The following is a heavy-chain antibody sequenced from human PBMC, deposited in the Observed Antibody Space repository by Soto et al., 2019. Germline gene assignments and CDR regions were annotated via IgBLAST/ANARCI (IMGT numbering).Heavy chain of an antibody. CDR3: ARDLVIAATIYYYGMDV. Sequence: SETLSLTCAVSGGSISSSNWWSWVRQPPGKGLEWIGEIYHSGSTNYNPSLKSRVTISVDKSKNQFSLKLSSVTAADTAVYYCARDLVIAATIYYYGMDVWGQGTTVTVSS. J-gene: IGHJ6*02. CDR2: IYHSGST. D-gene: IGHD6-13*01. V-gene: IGHV4-4*02. CDR1: GGSISSSNW.